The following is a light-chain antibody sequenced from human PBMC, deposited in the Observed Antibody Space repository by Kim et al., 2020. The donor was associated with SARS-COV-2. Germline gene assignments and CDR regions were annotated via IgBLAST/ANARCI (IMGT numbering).Light chain of an antibody. V-gene: IGKV3-20*01. CDR3: QQYVSSQWT. J-gene: IGKJ1*01. CDR2: DAS. Sequence: SPGERAPLSCRASQTVSSSYLAWYQRKPGQAPRLLIYDASKRATDIPDRFRGSGSGTDFTLTISRLDPEDFAVYYCQQYVSSQWTFGQGTKVDIK. CDR1: QTVSSSY.